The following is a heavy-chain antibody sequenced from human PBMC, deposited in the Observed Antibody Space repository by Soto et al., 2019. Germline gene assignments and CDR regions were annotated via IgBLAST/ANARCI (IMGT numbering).Heavy chain of an antibody. CDR3: ARGGAVVVPGAVDRHNWFDP. J-gene: IGHJ5*02. CDR2: VIPILGMA. D-gene: IGHD2-2*01. Sequence: QVQLVQSGAEVKKPGSSVKVSCEASGGTFSSYSFSWVRQAPGQGLEWMGRVIPILGMANYAQKFQGRVTVTADKSTSTVSMERSRLRSGDTAVYYCARGGAVVVPGAVDRHNWFDPWGQGTLVTVSS. CDR1: GGTFSSYS. V-gene: IGHV1-69*02.